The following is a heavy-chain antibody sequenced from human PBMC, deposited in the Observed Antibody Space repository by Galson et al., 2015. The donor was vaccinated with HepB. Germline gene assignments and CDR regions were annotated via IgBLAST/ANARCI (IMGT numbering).Heavy chain of an antibody. CDR3: ARNDACDN. J-gene: IGHJ4*02. Sequence: SVKVSCKASGYIFANYVISWVRQAPGQGLEWMGWISTYNGNTHYALKFQGRVTMTTVASTSTAYMELRSLRYDDTAVYYCARNDACDNWGQGTLVTVSS. V-gene: IGHV1-18*04. CDR2: ISTYNGNT. CDR1: GYIFANYV.